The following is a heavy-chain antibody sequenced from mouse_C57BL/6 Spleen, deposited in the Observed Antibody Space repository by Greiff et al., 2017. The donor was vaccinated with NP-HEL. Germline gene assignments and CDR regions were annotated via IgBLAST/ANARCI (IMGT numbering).Heavy chain of an antibody. Sequence: QVQLQQPGAELVKPGASVKLSCKASGYTFTSYWMQWVKQRPGQGLEWIGEIDPSDSYTNYNQKFKGKATLTVDTSSSTAYMQLSSLTSEDSAVYYCARSIPSYDAMDYWGQGTSVTVSS. D-gene: IGHD6-1*01. CDR3: ARSIPSYDAMDY. J-gene: IGHJ4*01. V-gene: IGHV1-50*01. CDR2: IDPSDSYT. CDR1: GYTFTSYW.